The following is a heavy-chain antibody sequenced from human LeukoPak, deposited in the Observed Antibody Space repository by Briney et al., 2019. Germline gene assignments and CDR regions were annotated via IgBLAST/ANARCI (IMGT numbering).Heavy chain of an antibody. CDR2: IYPGDSDT. D-gene: IGHD3-22*01. J-gene: IGHJ4*02. V-gene: IGHV5-51*01. CDR1: GYSFATYW. CDR3: ARHPHYYDSSGYYYYIDY. Sequence: GESLKISCKGSGYSFATYWIAWVRQMPGKGLEWMGIIYPGDSDTRYSPSFQGQVTISADKSISTAYLQWSSLKVSDTAMYYCARHPHYYDSSGYYYYIDYWGQGTLVTVSS.